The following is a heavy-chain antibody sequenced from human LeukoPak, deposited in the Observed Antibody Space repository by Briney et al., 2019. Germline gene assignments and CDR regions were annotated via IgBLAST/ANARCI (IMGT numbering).Heavy chain of an antibody. CDR3: ARGIRHYYDSSGRTRRYYYDYMDG. J-gene: IGHJ6*03. D-gene: IGHD3-22*01. V-gene: IGHV1-8*01. CDR2: MNPNSGNT. CDR1: GYTFTSYD. Sequence: ASVKVSCKASGYTFTSYDINWVRQATGQGLERMGWMNPNSGNTGYAQKFQGRVTMTRNTSISTAYMELSSLRSEDTAVYYCARGIRHYYDSSGRTRRYYYDYMDGWGKGTTVTVSS.